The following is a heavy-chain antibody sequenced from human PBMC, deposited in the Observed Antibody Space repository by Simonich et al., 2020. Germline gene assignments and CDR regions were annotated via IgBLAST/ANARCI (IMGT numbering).Heavy chain of an antibody. D-gene: IGHD6-13*01. CDR3: ARVGYSNYYYYGMDV. CDR2: IYHTGST. V-gene: IGHV4-38-2*01. Sequence: QVQLQESGPGLVKPSETLSLTCAVSGYSISSGYYWGWIRQPPGKGLDWSGSIYHTGSTYNNPSLKSRVTISVDTSKNQFSLKLSSVTAADTAVYYCARVGYSNYYYYGMDVWGQGTTVTVSS. J-gene: IGHJ6*02. CDR1: GYSISSGYY.